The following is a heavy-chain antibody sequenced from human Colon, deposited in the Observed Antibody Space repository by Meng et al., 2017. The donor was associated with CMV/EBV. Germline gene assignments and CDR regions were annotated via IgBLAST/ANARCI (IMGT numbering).Heavy chain of an antibody. Sequence: SETLSLTCTVSGDSIRSHYWSWIRQPPGKGLEWIGSIYFRGSTYYNPSLKSRVAMSLDTSKSQFSLNLTSTTAADTAIYYCAREGYPGGSEFGPWGQGILVTVSS. CDR3: AREGYPGGSEFGP. D-gene: IGHD2-15*01. CDR2: IYFRGST. CDR1: GDSIRSHY. V-gene: IGHV4-59*11. J-gene: IGHJ5*02.